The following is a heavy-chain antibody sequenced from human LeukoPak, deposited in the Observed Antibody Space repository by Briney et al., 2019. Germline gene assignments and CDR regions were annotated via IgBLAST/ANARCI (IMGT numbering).Heavy chain of an antibody. CDR1: GFTLSSYE. V-gene: IGHV3-23*01. J-gene: IGHJ4*02. CDR3: AKDILAKWLVVNAFDY. CDR2: VDYSADST. D-gene: IGHD6-19*01. Sequence: GGSLRLSCTVSGFTLSSYEMSWIRQAPGKGLEWVSSVDYSADSTHYADSVKGRFTISRDNSKNTLYLQMNSLRAEDTAVYYCAKDILAKWLVVNAFDYWGQGTLVTVSS.